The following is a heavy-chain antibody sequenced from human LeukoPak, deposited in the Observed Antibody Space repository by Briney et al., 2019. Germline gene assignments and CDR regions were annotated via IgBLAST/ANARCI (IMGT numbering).Heavy chain of an antibody. CDR2: IRYDGSNK. CDR3: AKDWAVVVVAALGYMDV. CDR1: GFTFSSYG. J-gene: IGHJ6*03. D-gene: IGHD2-15*01. V-gene: IGHV3-30*02. Sequence: GGSLRLSCAASGFTFSSYGMHWVRQAPGKGLEWVAFIRYDGSNKYYADSVKGRFTISRDNSKNTLYLQMNSLRAEDTAVYYCAKDWAVVVVAALGYMDVWGKGTTVTVSS.